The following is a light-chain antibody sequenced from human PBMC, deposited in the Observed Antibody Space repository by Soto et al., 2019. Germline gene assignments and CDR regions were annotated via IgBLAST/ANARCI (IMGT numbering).Light chain of an antibody. CDR3: CSYAGSSTFPYV. CDR1: SSDVGSYNL. Sequence: QSALTQPASVSGSPGQSITISCTGTSSDVGSYNLVSWYQQHPGKAPKLMIHEVSKRPSGVSNRFSGSKSGNTASLTISGLQAEDEADYYCCSYAGSSTFPYVFGTGTKLTVL. V-gene: IGLV2-23*02. CDR2: EVS. J-gene: IGLJ1*01.